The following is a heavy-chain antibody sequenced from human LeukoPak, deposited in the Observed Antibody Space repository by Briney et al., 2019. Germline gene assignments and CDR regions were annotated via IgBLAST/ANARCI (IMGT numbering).Heavy chain of an antibody. CDR1: GYTFTSYG. V-gene: IGHV1-18*01. J-gene: IGHJ4*02. CDR2: ISAYNGNT. D-gene: IGHD6-19*01. CDR3: ARDRVSGWYGSYYFDY. Sequence: WASVKVSCKASGYTFTSYGISWVRQAPGQGLEWMGWISAYNGNTNYAQKLQGRVTMTTDTSTSTAYMELRSLRSDDTAVYYCARDRVSGWYGSYYFDYWGQGTLVTVSS.